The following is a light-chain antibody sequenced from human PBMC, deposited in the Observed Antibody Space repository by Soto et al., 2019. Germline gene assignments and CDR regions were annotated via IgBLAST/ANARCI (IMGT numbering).Light chain of an antibody. CDR2: GAS. CDR3: QQYNNWPPIT. J-gene: IGKJ5*01. V-gene: IGKV3-15*01. Sequence: EIVMTQSPATLSVSPGERTTLSCSASQSVSSNLAWYQKKPGQAPRLLIYGASTRATGIPARFSGSWSGTAFTLTISSQQSEDFAVYSCQQYNNWPPITFGQGTRLEIK. CDR1: QSVSSN.